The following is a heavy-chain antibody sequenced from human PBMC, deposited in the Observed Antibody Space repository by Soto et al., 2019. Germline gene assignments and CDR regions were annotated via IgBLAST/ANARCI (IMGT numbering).Heavy chain of an antibody. CDR3: AREGAYCSGGSCYYYYYGMDV. D-gene: IGHD2-15*01. J-gene: IGHJ6*02. Sequence: GGSLRLSCAASGFTFSSYAMHWVRQAPGKGLEWVAVISYDGSNKYYADSVKGRFTISRDNSKNTLYLQMNSLRAEDTAVYYCAREGAYCSGGSCYYYYYGMDVWGQGTTVTVSS. CDR1: GFTFSSYA. CDR2: ISYDGSNK. V-gene: IGHV3-30*04.